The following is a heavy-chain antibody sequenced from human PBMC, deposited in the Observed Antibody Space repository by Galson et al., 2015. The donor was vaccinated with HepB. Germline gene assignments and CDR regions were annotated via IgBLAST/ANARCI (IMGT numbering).Heavy chain of an antibody. CDR2: TYYRSKGYS. Sequence: CAISGDSVSRDTVGWNWIRQSPSRGLEWLGRTYYRSKGYSDCAISVKSRIIINADSSTNQFFLQLNSVTPEDTAVYYCTRVAHLGRGMNVWGQGTTVTV. CDR1: GDSVSRDTVG. V-gene: IGHV6-1*01. D-gene: IGHD3-10*01. CDR3: TRVAHLGRGMNV. J-gene: IGHJ6*02.